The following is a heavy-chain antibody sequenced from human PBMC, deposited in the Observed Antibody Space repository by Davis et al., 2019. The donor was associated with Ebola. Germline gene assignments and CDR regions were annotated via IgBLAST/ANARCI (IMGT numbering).Heavy chain of an antibody. V-gene: IGHV1-69*04. J-gene: IGHJ6*02. CDR3: ARDSSGSPYSGLDV. CDR2: IIPILGIA. D-gene: IGHD6-25*01. CDR1: GGTFSSYA. Sequence: AASVKVSCKASGGTFSSYAISWVRQAPGQGLEWMGRIIPILGIANYAQKFQGRVTITADKSTSTAYMELSSLRSEDTAVYYCARDSSGSPYSGLDVWGQGTTVTVSS.